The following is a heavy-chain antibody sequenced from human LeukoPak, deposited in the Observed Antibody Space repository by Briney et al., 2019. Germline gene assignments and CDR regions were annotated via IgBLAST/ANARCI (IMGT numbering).Heavy chain of an antibody. D-gene: IGHD6-19*01. Sequence: GGSLRLSCAASGFTFSTYAIHWVRQAPGRGLEWMAYISYDGITKYYADSVKGRFTISRDNSENTLYIQMNSLRVEDTAVYYCARDAGAVAGTTYWYFDLWGRGTLVLVSS. CDR2: ISYDGITK. CDR1: GFTFSTYA. J-gene: IGHJ2*01. V-gene: IGHV3-30*14. CDR3: ARDAGAVAGTTYWYFDL.